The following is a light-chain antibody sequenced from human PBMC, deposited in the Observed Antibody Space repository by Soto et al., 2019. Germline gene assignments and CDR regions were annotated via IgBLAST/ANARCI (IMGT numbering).Light chain of an antibody. V-gene: IGLV2-14*01. CDR2: DVS. CDR3: SSYTSSSTLDAYV. J-gene: IGLJ1*01. Sequence: QAVVTQPASVSGSPGQSITISCTGTSSDVGGYNYVSWYQQHPGKAPKVMIYDVSNRPSGVSNRFSGSKSGNTASLTISGLQAEDDADYYCSSYTSSSTLDAYVLGTGTK. CDR1: SSDVGGYNY.